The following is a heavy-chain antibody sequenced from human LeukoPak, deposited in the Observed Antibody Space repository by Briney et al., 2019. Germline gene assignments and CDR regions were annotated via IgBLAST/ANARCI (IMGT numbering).Heavy chain of an antibody. CDR3: ATYSGSSGANFDY. CDR2: INPNSGGT. V-gene: IGHV1-2*02. D-gene: IGHD1-26*01. CDR1: GYTFIDYY. J-gene: IGHJ4*02. Sequence: ASVKVSCKASGYTFIDYYIHWVRQAPGQGLEWMGWINPNSGGTHYAQNFQGRVTMTRDTSISTAYMELSRLRSDDTAVYYCATYSGSSGANFDYWGQGTLVTVSS.